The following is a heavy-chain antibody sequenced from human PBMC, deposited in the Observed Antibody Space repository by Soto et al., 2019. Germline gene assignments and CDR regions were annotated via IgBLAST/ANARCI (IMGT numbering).Heavy chain of an antibody. Sequence: PGGSLRLSCAASGFTFSSYSMNWVRQAPGKGLEWVSYISSSSSTIYYADSVKGRFTISRDNAKNSLYLQMNSLRDEDTAVYYCARDGLTYDSSGYYYSGIDYWGQGTLVTVSS. CDR1: GFTFSSYS. D-gene: IGHD3-22*01. CDR3: ARDGLTYDSSGYYYSGIDY. V-gene: IGHV3-48*02. CDR2: ISSSSSTI. J-gene: IGHJ4*02.